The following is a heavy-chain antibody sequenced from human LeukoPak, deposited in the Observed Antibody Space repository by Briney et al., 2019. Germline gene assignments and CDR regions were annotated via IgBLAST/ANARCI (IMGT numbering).Heavy chain of an antibody. Sequence: GASVKVSCKASEYTFTSYAMHWVRQAPGQRLEWMGWINGGTGNKKYSQKFQGRVTITRDTSASTAYMELSSLRSEDTAVYYCARDVPSPSGYDYGFDYWGQGTLVTVSS. D-gene: IGHD5-12*01. J-gene: IGHJ4*02. CDR2: INGGTGNK. CDR1: EYTFTSYA. V-gene: IGHV1-3*01. CDR3: ARDVPSPSGYDYGFDY.